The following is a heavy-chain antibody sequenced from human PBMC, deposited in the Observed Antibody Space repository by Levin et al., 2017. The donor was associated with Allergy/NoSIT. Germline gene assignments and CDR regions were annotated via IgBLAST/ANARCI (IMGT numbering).Heavy chain of an antibody. Sequence: ASVKVSCKASGYTFTSYDINWVRQATGQGLEWMGWMNPNSGNTGYAQKFQGRVTMTRNTSISTAYMELSSLRSEDTAVYYCARGRYYDPLRWGGFNYYYYYGMDVWGQGTTVTVSS. CDR2: MNPNSGNT. CDR1: GYTFTSYD. V-gene: IGHV1-8*01. CDR3: ARGRYYDPLRWGGFNYYYYYGMDV. D-gene: IGHD3-3*01. J-gene: IGHJ6*02.